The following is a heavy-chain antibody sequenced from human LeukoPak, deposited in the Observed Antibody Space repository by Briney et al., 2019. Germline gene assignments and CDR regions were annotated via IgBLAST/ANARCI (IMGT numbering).Heavy chain of an antibody. CDR3: AKDIEYNWNDVGTVGFDY. D-gene: IGHD1-20*01. Sequence: GGSLRLSCAASGFTFSSYAMSWVRQAPGKGLVWVSRINSDASTISYADSVEGRFTISRDNAKNSLYLQMNSLRAEDTALYYCAKDIEYNWNDVGTVGFDYWGQGTLVTVSS. CDR1: GFTFSSYA. CDR2: INSDASTI. J-gene: IGHJ4*02. V-gene: IGHV3-74*01.